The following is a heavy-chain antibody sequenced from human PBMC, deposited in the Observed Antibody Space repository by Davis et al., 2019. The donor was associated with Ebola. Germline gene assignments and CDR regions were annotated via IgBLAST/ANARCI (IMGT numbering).Heavy chain of an antibody. CDR1: GGSISSYY. J-gene: IGHJ5*02. D-gene: IGHD3-10*01. CDR3: ARGPGRGLWFGEPSSWFDP. V-gene: IGHV4-4*07. Sequence: PSETLSLTCTVSGGSISSYYWSWIRQPAGKGLEWIGRIYTSGSTNYNPSLKSRVTMSVDTSKNQFSLKLSSVTAADTAVYYCARGPGRGLWFGEPSSWFDPWGQGTLVTVSS. CDR2: IYTSGST.